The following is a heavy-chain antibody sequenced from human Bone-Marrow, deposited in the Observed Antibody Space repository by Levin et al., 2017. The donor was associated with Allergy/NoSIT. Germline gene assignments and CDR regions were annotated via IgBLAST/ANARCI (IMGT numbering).Heavy chain of an antibody. D-gene: IGHD3-3*01. V-gene: IGHV3-21*01. CDR2: IRGSSSYI. CDR3: ARRNDFWSRTHGGYYFFMDV. Sequence: SCAASGFTFSSYTMNWVRQAPGKGLEWVSSIRGSSSYITFSDSVKGRLTISRDHAKNSLYLQMNNLRAEDTAVYYCARRNDFWSRTHGGYYFFMDVWGKGTTVTVSS. J-gene: IGHJ6*03. CDR1: GFTFSSYT.